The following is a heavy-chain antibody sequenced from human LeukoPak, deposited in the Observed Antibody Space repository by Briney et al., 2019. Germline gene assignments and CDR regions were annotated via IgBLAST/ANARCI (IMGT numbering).Heavy chain of an antibody. J-gene: IGHJ4*02. CDR1: GFTFSSYW. D-gene: IGHD5-12*01. CDR2: IKKDGSEK. CDR3: ARDLNSGYSGSDY. V-gene: IGHV3-7*01. Sequence: GGSLRLSCAASGFTFSSYWMSWVRQAPGKGLEWVANIKKDGSEKYYVDSVKGRFTISRDNAKNSLYLQMNSLRAEDTAVYYCARDLNSGYSGSDYWGQGTLVTVSS.